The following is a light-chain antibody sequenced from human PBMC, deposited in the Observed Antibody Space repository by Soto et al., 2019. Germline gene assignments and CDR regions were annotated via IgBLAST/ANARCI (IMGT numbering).Light chain of an antibody. Sequence: DIQMTQSPSTLSASVGDRVTITCRASQSISSWLAWYQQKPGKAPKLLIYDASILESGVPSRFSGSGSGTEFPLTISSLQPDDFATYYCQQYNSYLWTFGQGNKVEIK. CDR2: DAS. CDR3: QQYNSYLWT. J-gene: IGKJ1*01. V-gene: IGKV1-5*01. CDR1: QSISSW.